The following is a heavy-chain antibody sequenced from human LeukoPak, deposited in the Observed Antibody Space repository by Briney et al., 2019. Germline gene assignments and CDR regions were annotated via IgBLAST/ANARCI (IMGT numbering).Heavy chain of an antibody. CDR2: LSSGGNT. J-gene: IGHJ4*02. CDR1: GFTFSNTA. D-gene: IGHD2-2*03. V-gene: IGHV3-23*01. Sequence: GGSLRLSCAVSGFTFSNTAMSWVRQAPGKGLEWVATLSSGGNTHYADSVQGRFTISRDSSKNMLYLQMNSLGVEDTAMYYCAKKVTGNGYHPFDYWGQGALVTVSS. CDR3: AKKVTGNGYHPFDY.